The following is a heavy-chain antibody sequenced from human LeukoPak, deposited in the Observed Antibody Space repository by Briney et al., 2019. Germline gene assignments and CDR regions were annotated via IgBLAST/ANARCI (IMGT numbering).Heavy chain of an antibody. V-gene: IGHV1-8*01. Sequence: GASVKVSCKASGYTFTSYDINWVRQAPGQGLEWMGWMNPNSGSTGYAQKFQGRVTMTRNTSISTAYMELSSLRSEDTAVYYCARGVPITIFGVVIPPYYYYMDVWGKGTTVTVSS. J-gene: IGHJ6*03. CDR1: GYTFTSYD. D-gene: IGHD3-3*01. CDR2: MNPNSGST. CDR3: ARGVPITIFGVVIPPYYYYMDV.